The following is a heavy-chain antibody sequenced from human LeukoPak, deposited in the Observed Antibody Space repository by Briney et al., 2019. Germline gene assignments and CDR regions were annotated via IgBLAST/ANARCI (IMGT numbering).Heavy chain of an antibody. CDR1: GGTFSSYA. CDR3: ARHMVAYYDSSGSERDYFDY. J-gene: IGHJ4*02. V-gene: IGHV1-69*05. D-gene: IGHD3-22*01. Sequence: ASVKVSCKASGGTFSSYAISWVRQAPGQGLEWMGRIIPIFGTANYAQKFQGRVTITTDESTSTAYMELSSLRSEDTAVYYCARHMVAYYDSSGSERDYFDYWGQGTLVTVSS. CDR2: IIPIFGTA.